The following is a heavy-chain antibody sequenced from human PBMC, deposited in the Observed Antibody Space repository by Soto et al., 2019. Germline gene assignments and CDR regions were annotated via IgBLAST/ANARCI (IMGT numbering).Heavy chain of an antibody. V-gene: IGHV3-23*01. J-gene: IGHJ3*02. D-gene: IGHD1-26*01. Sequence: EVQLLESGGGLVQPGGSLRLSCAASGFNFNKYAINWVRQAPGKGLEWVSSIRGSGDSTYYADSVKGRFTISRDNSKNTLYLQMNSLRAEDTAVYYCASRGAFDIWGQGTMVTVSS. CDR1: GFNFNKYA. CDR2: IRGSGDST. CDR3: ASRGAFDI.